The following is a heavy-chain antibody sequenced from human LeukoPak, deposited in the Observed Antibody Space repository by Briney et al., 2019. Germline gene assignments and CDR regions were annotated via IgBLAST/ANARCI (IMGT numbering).Heavy chain of an antibody. CDR3: AKDTTLED. D-gene: IGHD1-1*01. CDR1: GFSFTNYS. CDR2: INWNSGSI. J-gene: IGHJ4*02. Sequence: GGSLRLSCAASGFSFTNYSMNWVRQAPGKGLEWVSGINWNSGSIGYADSVKGRFTISRDNTKNSLYLQMNSLRAEDPALYFCAKDTTLEDWGQGTLVTVSS. V-gene: IGHV3-9*01.